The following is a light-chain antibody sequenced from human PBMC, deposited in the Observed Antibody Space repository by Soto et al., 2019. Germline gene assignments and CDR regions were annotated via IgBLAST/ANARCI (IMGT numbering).Light chain of an antibody. Sequence: QSVLTQPPSASGTPGQRVTISCTGSRSNIGAGYDVHWYQQLPGIAPKLLIFANINRPSGVPDRFSGSKSGTSASLAITGLQAEDEADYYCQSYDSSLVIFGGGTKLTVL. CDR2: ANI. CDR1: RSNIGAGYD. J-gene: IGLJ2*01. V-gene: IGLV1-40*01. CDR3: QSYDSSLVI.